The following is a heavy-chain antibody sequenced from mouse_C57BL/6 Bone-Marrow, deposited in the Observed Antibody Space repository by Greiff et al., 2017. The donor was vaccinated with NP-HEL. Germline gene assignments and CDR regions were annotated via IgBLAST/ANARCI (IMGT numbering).Heavy chain of an antibody. CDR1: GYTFTSYG. D-gene: IGHD2-12*01. V-gene: IGHV1-81*01. J-gene: IGHJ2*01. CDR3: AGRRFDY. Sequence: VQLQQSGAELARPGASVKLSCKASGYTFTSYGISWVKQRTGQGLEWIGEIFPGSGNTYYNEKFKGKATLTADKSSSTAYMELRSLTSEDSAVYFCAGRRFDYWGQGTTLTVSS. CDR2: IFPGSGNT.